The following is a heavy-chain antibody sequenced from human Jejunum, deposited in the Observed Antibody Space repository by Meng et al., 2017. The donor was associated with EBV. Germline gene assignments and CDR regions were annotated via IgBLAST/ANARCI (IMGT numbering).Heavy chain of an antibody. V-gene: IGHV4-4*02. CDR1: GDSIDSRNW. Sequence: QVPLQVSGPGLVKPSGTLSLTCAVSGDSIDSRNWWSWVRQSPERGLGWIGEIYYSGSTNYNPSLKSRVTILVDRSENHFSLHLSSVTAADTAVYYCVRGGDYCLVYWGQGTLVTVSS. J-gene: IGHJ4*02. CDR2: IYYSGST. CDR3: VRGGDYCLVY. D-gene: IGHD2-21*02.